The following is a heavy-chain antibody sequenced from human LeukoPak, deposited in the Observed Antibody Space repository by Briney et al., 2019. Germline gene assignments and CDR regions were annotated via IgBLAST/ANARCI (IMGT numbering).Heavy chain of an antibody. J-gene: IGHJ5*02. CDR3: ARDRTYYYDGSGYYLFDP. D-gene: IGHD3-22*01. CDR1: GGSIISYY. Sequence: PSETLSLTCTVSGGSIISYYWSWIRQPAGKGLEWIGRIYTSGSTNYNPSLKGRVTMSVDTSKNQFSLKLSSVTAADTAVYYCARDRTYYYDGSGYYLFDPWGQGTLVTVSS. CDR2: IYTSGST. V-gene: IGHV4-4*07.